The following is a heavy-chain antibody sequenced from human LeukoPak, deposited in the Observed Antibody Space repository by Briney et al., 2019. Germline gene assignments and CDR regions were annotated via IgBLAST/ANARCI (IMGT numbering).Heavy chain of an antibody. CDR1: GGSISSYY. V-gene: IGHV4-4*07. J-gene: IGHJ3*02. Sequence: SETLSLTCTVSGGSISSYYWSWIRQPAGEGLEWIGRIYTSGSTNYNPSLKSRVTMSVDTSKNQFSLKLSSVTAADTAVYYCARDQIHSPIAAAALDAFDIWGQGTMVTVSS. CDR3: ARDQIHSPIAAAALDAFDI. D-gene: IGHD6-13*01. CDR2: IYTSGST.